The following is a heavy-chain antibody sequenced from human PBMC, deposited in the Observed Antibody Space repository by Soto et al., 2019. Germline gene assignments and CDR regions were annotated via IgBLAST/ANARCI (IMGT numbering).Heavy chain of an antibody. D-gene: IGHD3-3*01. Sequence: GGPLRLSCSASGFTFSSHGMHWVRQAPGKGLEWVAVISYDGSNKYYADSVKGRFTISRDNSKNTLYLQMNSLRAEDTAVYYCAKDRANPITIFGVVGYYYYGMDVWGQGTTVTVSS. V-gene: IGHV3-30*18. CDR2: ISYDGSNK. CDR1: GFTFSSHG. CDR3: AKDRANPITIFGVVGYYYYGMDV. J-gene: IGHJ6*02.